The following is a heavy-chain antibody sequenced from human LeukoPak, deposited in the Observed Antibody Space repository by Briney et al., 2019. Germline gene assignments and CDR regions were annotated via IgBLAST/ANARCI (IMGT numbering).Heavy chain of an antibody. D-gene: IGHD2-2*01. CDR3: ASRLYCSNTRCRNFPFAY. CDR2: IIPIFGTA. J-gene: IGHJ4*02. CDR1: GGTFSSYA. Sequence: VASVKVSCKASGGTFSSYAISWVRQAPGQGLEWMGGIIPIFGTANYAQKFQDRVTITADESTSTAYMELSNLRSEDTAIYYCASRLYCSNTRCRNFPFAYWGQGTLVTVSS. V-gene: IGHV1-69*01.